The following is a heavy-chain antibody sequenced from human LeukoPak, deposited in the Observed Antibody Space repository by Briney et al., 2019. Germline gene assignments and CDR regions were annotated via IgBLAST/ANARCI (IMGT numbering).Heavy chain of an antibody. Sequence: GGALRLSRAASGFTLCRYCLSLVRPAPGEGVGWVSAVIASGAATYYADSVKGRFTISRDNSKKTMSLQMNSLRAEDTAVYYCAKGDSGDYAFDYWGRGILVTVSS. V-gene: IGHV3-23*01. J-gene: IGHJ4*02. CDR2: VIASGAAT. CDR3: AKGDSGDYAFDY. D-gene: IGHD4-17*01. CDR1: GFTLCRYC.